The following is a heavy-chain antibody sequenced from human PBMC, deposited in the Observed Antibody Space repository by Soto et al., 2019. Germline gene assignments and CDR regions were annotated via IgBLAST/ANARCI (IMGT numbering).Heavy chain of an antibody. CDR1: GGTFSSYA. Sequence: ASVKVSCKASGGTFSSYAISWVRQAPGQGLEWMGGIIPIFGTANYAQKFQGRVTITADESTSTAYMELSSLRSEDTAVYYCARAGDYYYASSGYRPFDYWGQGTLVTVSS. V-gene: IGHV1-69*13. CDR2: IIPIFGTA. CDR3: ARAGDYYYASSGYRPFDY. J-gene: IGHJ4*02. D-gene: IGHD3-22*01.